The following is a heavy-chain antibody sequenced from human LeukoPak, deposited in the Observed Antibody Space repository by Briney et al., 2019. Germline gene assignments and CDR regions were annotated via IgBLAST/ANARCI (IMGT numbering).Heavy chain of an antibody. CDR2: ISSSSSTI. D-gene: IGHD5-12*01. V-gene: IGHV3-48*01. Sequence: PGGSLRLSRAASGFTFSSYGMHWVRQAPGKGLEWVSYISSSSSTIYYADSVKGRFTISRDNAKNSLYLQMNSLRAEDTAVYYCARVVATIDHWGQGTLVTVSS. CDR3: ARVVATIDH. J-gene: IGHJ4*02. CDR1: GFTFSSYG.